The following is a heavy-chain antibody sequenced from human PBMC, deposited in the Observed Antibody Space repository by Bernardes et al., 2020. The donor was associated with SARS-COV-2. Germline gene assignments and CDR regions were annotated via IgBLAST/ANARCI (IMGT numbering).Heavy chain of an antibody. J-gene: IGHJ4*02. CDR1: GFTFSDYY. D-gene: IGHD5-18*01. CDR2: ISSSSSYT. CDR3: ARVPPESYGSFRFDY. Sequence: GGSLRLSCAASGFTFSDYYMSWIRQAPGKGLEWVSYISSSSSYTNYADSVKGRFTISRDNAKNSLYLQMNSLRAEDTAVYYCARVPPESYGSFRFDYWGQGTLVTVSS. V-gene: IGHV3-11*05.